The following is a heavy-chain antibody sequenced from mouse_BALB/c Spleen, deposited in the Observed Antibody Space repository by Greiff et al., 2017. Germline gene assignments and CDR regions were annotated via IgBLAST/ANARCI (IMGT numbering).Heavy chain of an antibody. CDR3: ARHQEYYAMDY. D-gene: IGHD3-2*02. Sequence: DVLLVESGGDLVKPGGSLKLSCAASGFPFSSYGMSWVRQTPDKRLEWVAIISSGGSYTYYPDSVKGRFTITRDNAKNTLYLQMSSLKSEDTAMYYCARHQEYYAMDYWGQGTSVTVSS. CDR1: GFPFSSYG. V-gene: IGHV5-6*01. CDR2: ISSGGSYT. J-gene: IGHJ4*01.